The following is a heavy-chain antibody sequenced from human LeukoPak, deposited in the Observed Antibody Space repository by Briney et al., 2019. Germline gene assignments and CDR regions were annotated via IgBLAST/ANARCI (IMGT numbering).Heavy chain of an antibody. J-gene: IGHJ4*02. D-gene: IGHD2-15*01. Sequence: ASVKVSCKVSGYTLTELSMHWVRQAPGKGLEWMGGFDPEDGETIYAQKFQGRVTMTEDTSTDTAYMELSSLRSEDTAVYYCARDLTGYCSGGSCRTPYNWGQGTLVTVSS. V-gene: IGHV1-24*01. CDR3: ARDLTGYCSGGSCRTPYN. CDR1: GYTLTELS. CDR2: FDPEDGET.